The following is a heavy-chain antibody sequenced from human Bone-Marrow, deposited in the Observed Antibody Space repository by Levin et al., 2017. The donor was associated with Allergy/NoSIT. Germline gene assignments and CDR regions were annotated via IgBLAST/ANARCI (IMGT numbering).Heavy chain of an antibody. D-gene: IGHD4-23*01. J-gene: IGHJ3*02. CDR3: ASGPVVVANDALDT. V-gene: IGHV1-46*03. CDR2: VNPSDGYT. Sequence: RASVKVSCKAFGYTFTTYYIHWVRQAPGQGLEWMGLVNPSDGYTSYLQKFQGRVTMTRDTSTSTAYMELRSLRSEDTAVYYCASGPVVVANDALDTWGQGTMVTVSS. CDR1: GYTFTTYY.